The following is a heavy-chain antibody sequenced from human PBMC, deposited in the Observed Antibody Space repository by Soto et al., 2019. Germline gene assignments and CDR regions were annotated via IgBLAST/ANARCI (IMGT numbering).Heavy chain of an antibody. CDR2: IYYSGST. CDR3: ARGLDVVVVVAATPNYGMDV. D-gene: IGHD2-15*01. V-gene: IGHV4-30-4*01. J-gene: IGHJ6*02. Sequence: SETLSLTCTVSGGSISSGDYYWSWIRQPPGKGLEWIGYIYYSGSTYYNPSLKSRVTISVDTSKNQFSLKLSSVTAADTAVYYCARGLDVVVVVAATPNYGMDVWGQGTTVTVSS. CDR1: GGSISSGDYY.